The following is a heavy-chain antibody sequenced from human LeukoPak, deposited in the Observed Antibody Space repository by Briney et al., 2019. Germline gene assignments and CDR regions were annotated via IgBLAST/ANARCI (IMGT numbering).Heavy chain of an antibody. D-gene: IGHD3-10*01. CDR3: ARGVYYGSGSYYNPFDY. Sequence: ASVKVSCKASGYTFTSYDINWVRQATGQGLEWMGWMNPNSGNTGYAQKFQGRVTMTRNTSINTAYMELSSLRSEDTAVYYCARGVYYGSGSYYNPFDYWGQGTLVTVSS. CDR1: GYTFTSYD. V-gene: IGHV1-8*01. J-gene: IGHJ4*02. CDR2: MNPNSGNT.